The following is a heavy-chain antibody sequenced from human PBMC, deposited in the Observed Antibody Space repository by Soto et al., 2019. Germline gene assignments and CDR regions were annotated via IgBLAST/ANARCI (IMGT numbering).Heavy chain of an antibody. CDR3: AKRPDYYDSSGYPGYFDY. V-gene: IGHV3-23*01. J-gene: IGHJ4*02. CDR2: ISGSGGST. D-gene: IGHD3-22*01. CDR1: GFTFSSYA. Sequence: EVQLLESGGGLVQPGGSLRLSCAASGFTFSSYAMSWVRQAPGKGLEWVSAISGSGGSTYYADSVKGRFTISRDNSKNTLYLQMNSLRAEDTAVYYCAKRPDYYDSSGYPGYFDYWGQGTLVTVSS.